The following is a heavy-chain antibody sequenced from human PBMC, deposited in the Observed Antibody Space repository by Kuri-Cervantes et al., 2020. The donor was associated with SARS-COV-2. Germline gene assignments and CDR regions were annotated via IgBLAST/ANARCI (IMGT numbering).Heavy chain of an antibody. D-gene: IGHD3-22*01. CDR2: FIPMLDLT. Sequence: SVKVSCKVSGGTLRSYAITWVRQAPGQGLEWMGRFIPMLDLTNYAPRFRDRVTISADKPTGTAYLELTSLRPDDTAVYYCARAATYYDTNGYWYWGQGTLVTVSS. V-gene: IGHV1-69*04. CDR3: ARAATYYDTNGYWY. J-gene: IGHJ4*02. CDR1: GGTLRSYA.